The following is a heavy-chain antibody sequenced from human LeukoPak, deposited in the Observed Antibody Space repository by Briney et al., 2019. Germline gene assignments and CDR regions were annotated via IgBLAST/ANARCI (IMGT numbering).Heavy chain of an antibody. V-gene: IGHV4-31*03. J-gene: IGHJ5*02. D-gene: IGHD2-21*02. CDR1: GGSISNGDHY. CDR3: ARDYAPDCGGDCPPGVYNWFDP. CDR2: IYYSGST. Sequence: SETLSLTCTVSGGSISNGDHYWSWIRQHPGKGLEWIGHIYYSGSTYYNPSLKSRGIISVETSKNQFSLKLSSVTAADTAVYHCARDYAPDCGGDCPPGVYNWFDPWGQGTLVTVSS.